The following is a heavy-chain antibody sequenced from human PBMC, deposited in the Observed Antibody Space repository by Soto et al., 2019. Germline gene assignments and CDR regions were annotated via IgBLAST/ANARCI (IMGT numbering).Heavy chain of an antibody. J-gene: IGHJ4*02. CDR1: GGSISSGDFY. CDR3: ARVSARWAGTTPDN. D-gene: IGHD1-1*01. CDR2: IYYSGST. V-gene: IGHV4-30-4*01. Sequence: PSETLSLTCTVSGGSISSGDFYWSWIRQPPGKGLEWIGHIYYSGSTYYNPSLKSRVIISVDTSKNQFSLKVSSVTAADTAVYYCARVSARWAGTTPDNWGQGILVTVS.